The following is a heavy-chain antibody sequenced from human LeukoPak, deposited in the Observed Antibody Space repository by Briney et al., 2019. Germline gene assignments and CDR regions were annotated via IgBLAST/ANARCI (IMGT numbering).Heavy chain of an antibody. D-gene: IGHD5-24*01. Sequence: PGRSLRLACAASGFTFSTYAMHWARQAPGRGLEWVTVISYDGSIKYYADSVKGRFTISRDNSKNTVYLQMHSRRNEDTAVYYCAKGGEMATIEESDYWGQGTLVTVSS. CDR2: ISYDGSIK. V-gene: IGHV3-30*18. CDR1: GFTFSTYA. CDR3: AKGGEMATIEESDY. J-gene: IGHJ4*02.